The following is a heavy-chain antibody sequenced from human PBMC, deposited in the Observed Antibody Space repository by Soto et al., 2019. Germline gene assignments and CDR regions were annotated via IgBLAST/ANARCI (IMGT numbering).Heavy chain of an antibody. CDR2: INHSGST. Sequence: PSETLSLTCAVYGGSFSGYYWSWIRQPPGKGLEWIGEINHSGSTNYNPSLKSRVTISVDTSKNQFSLKLSSVTAADTAVYYCARGRAEVVAATLDVYWGQGTLVTVSS. CDR1: GGSFSGYY. CDR3: ARGRAEVVAATLDVY. V-gene: IGHV4-34*01. D-gene: IGHD2-15*01. J-gene: IGHJ4*02.